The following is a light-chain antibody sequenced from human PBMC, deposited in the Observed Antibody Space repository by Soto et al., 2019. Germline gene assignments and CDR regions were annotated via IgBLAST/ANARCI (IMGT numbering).Light chain of an antibody. CDR2: SNN. V-gene: IGLV1-47*02. Sequence: QAVLTQPPPASGAPRQRGTISCSGSSSNIGSNYVYWYQQLPGTAPKLLIYSNNQRPSGVPDRFSGSKSGTSASLAISGLRSEDEADYYCAAWDDSLSAVFGTGTKVTVL. J-gene: IGLJ1*01. CDR3: AAWDDSLSAV. CDR1: SSNIGSNY.